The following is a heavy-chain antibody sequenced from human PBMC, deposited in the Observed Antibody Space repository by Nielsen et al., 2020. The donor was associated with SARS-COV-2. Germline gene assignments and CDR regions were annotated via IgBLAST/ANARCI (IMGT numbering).Heavy chain of an antibody. V-gene: IGHV1-2*02. CDR1: GYTFTGYY. D-gene: IGHD3-10*01. Sequence: ASVKVSCKASGYTFTGYYMHWVRQAPGQGLEWMGWINPNSGGTSYAQKFQGRVTMTRDTSTSTVYMELSSLRSEDTAVYYCARTYYYGSGSHDAFDIWGQGTMVTVSS. CDR3: ARTYYYGSGSHDAFDI. CDR2: INPNSGGT. J-gene: IGHJ3*02.